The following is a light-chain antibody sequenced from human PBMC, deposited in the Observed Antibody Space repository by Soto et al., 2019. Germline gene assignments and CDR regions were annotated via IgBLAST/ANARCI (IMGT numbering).Light chain of an antibody. CDR1: QSVRSD. V-gene: IGKV3-20*01. CDR2: GAS. CDR3: QQYGRSPIT. Sequence: ETVMTQSPATLSVSPGERFTLSCRASQSVRSDLAWYRQTPGQAPRLLIYGASNRATGIPDRFSGSGSGTDFTLTISRLETEDFAVYFCQQYGRSPITFGQGTRLEIK. J-gene: IGKJ5*01.